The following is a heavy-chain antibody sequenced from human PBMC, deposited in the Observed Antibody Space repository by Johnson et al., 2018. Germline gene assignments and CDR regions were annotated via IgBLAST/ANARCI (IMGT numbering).Heavy chain of an antibody. CDR2: ISDGGGYI. CDR1: GFIFTSYN. Sequence: VQLQESGGGLVKPGGSLRLSCAASGFIFTSYNMNWVRQAPGKGLEWVSSISDGGGYIYYANSVKGRFTISRDNAKNLLYLQMNTLIVEDTAIYYCAGEYGGKQSRSPLSFWGQGTLVTVSS. CDR3: AGEYGGKQSRSPLSF. J-gene: IGHJ4*02. D-gene: IGHD1-26*01. V-gene: IGHV3-21*01.